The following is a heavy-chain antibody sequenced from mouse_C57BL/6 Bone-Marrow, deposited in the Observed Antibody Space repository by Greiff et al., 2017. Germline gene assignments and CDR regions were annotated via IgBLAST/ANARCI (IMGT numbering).Heavy chain of an antibody. CDR3: ARDTTVVAPAWFAY. V-gene: IGHV1-69*01. CDR2: IDPSDSYT. Sequence: VQLQQPGAELVMPGASVKLSCKASGYTFTSYWMHWVKQRPGQGLEWIGEIDPSDSYTNYNQKFKGKSTLTEDKSSSTAYMQLSSLTSEDSAVYYCARDTTVVAPAWFAYWGQGTLVTVSA. D-gene: IGHD1-1*01. J-gene: IGHJ3*01. CDR1: GYTFTSYW.